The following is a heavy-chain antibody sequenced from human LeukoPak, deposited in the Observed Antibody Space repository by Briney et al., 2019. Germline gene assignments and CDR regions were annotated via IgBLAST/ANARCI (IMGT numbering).Heavy chain of an antibody. CDR2: IYPGDSDT. CDR3: TRATVTDRTFDV. V-gene: IGHV5-51*01. CDR1: GYSFTTYW. D-gene: IGHD4-17*01. J-gene: IGHJ3*01. Sequence: GESLKISCKGSGYSFTTYWIAWVRQLPGKGLEWMGTIYPGDSDTRYSPSFQGQVTVSADKSISTAYMQWSSLKASDTAMYYCTRATVTDRTFDVWGQGTMVTVSS.